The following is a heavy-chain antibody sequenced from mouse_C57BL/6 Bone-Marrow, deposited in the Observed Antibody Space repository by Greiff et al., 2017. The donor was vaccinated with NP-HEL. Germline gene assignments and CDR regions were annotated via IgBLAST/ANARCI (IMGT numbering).Heavy chain of an antibody. CDR3: ARLSAWSWFAY. D-gene: IGHD6-1*01. CDR2: ISSGGSYT. J-gene: IGHJ3*01. V-gene: IGHV5-6*01. CDR1: GFTFSSYG. Sequence: EVMLVESGGDLVKPGGSLKLSCAASGFTFSSYGMSWVRQTPDKRLEWVATISSGGSYTYYPDIVKGRFTISRDNAKHTLYLQMSSLKSEDTAMYYCARLSAWSWFAYGGQGTLVTVSA.